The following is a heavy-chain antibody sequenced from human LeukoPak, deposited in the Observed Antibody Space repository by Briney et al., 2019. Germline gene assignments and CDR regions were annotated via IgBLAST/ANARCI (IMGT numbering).Heavy chain of an antibody. J-gene: IGHJ4*02. CDR2: IYYSGTT. Sequence: PSETLSLTCTVSGGSISSGSYYWSWIRQPAGKGLEWIGRIYYSGTTYYNPSLKSRVTISVDTSTNQFSLELSSVTAADTAMYYCARRVDYGSGSYYQIDYWGQGTLVTVSS. V-gene: IGHV4-39*01. D-gene: IGHD3-10*01. CDR3: ARRVDYGSGSYYQIDY. CDR1: GGSISSGSYY.